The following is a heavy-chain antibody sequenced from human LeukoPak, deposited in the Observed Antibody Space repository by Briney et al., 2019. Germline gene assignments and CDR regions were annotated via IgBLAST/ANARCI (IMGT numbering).Heavy chain of an antibody. D-gene: IGHD2-21*02. CDR3: ANLRLLGFDS. CDR2: IKEDGSEK. CDR1: GFTVSSNY. V-gene: IGHV3-7*01. Sequence: PGGSLRLSCAASGFTVSSNYMSWVRQAPGKGLEWVANIKEDGSEKYYVDSVKGRFTISRDNAKNSLYLQMNSLRAEDTAVYYCANLRLLGFDSWGQGTLVTVSS. J-gene: IGHJ4*02.